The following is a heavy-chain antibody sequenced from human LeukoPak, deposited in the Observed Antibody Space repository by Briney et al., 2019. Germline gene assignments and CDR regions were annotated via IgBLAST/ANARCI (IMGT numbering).Heavy chain of an antibody. J-gene: IGHJ3*02. CDR3: ARGRYCSADICTGGDSFDI. Sequence: SETLSLTCPVSGGSISNYYWSWIRQPAGKGLEWIGRKYARGSSNYNPPVQSRVTMSVDTSKNQFSLKLRSVTAADTAVYYCARGRYCSADICTGGDSFDIWGQGTM. CDR1: GGSISNYY. D-gene: IGHD2-15*01. V-gene: IGHV4-4*07. CDR2: KYARGSS.